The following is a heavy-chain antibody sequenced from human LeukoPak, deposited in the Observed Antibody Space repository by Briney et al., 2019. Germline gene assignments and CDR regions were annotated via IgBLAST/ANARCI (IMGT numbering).Heavy chain of an antibody. D-gene: IGHD3-3*01. CDR3: ARGPSNRGGYYSNWFDP. V-gene: IGHV3-7*03. J-gene: IGHJ5*02. CDR2: INSDGSEG. CDR1: GFTFSGFW. Sequence: GGSLRLSCAVSGFTFSGFWMSWSRQAPGKGLEWVASINSDGSEGYYADVVKGRFTISRDNAKNSLYLQINSLRAEDTAVYYCARGPSNRGGYYSNWFDPWGQGTLVTVSS.